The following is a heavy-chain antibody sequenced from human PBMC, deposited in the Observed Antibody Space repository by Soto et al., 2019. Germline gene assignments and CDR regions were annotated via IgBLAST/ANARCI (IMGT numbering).Heavy chain of an antibody. V-gene: IGHV3-30*03. D-gene: IGHD2-15*01. CDR1: GFTFSSYG. CDR2: ISYDGSNK. CDR3: APSRGIDY. J-gene: IGHJ4*02. Sequence: QVQLVESGGGVVQPWRSLRLSCAASGFTFSSYGMHWVRQAPGKGLEWVAVISYDGSNKYYADSVKGRFTISRDNSKNTLYLQMNSLRAEDTAVYYCAPSRGIDYWGQGTLVTVSS.